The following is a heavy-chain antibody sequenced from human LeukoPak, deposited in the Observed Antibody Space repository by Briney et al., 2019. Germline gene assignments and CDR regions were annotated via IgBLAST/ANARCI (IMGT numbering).Heavy chain of an antibody. V-gene: IGHV3-30*02. CDR1: GFTFSSYG. J-gene: IGHJ4*02. D-gene: IGHD4-11*01. CDR2: IRYDGSNK. CDR3: AKDSAVTTRHGGYDY. Sequence: GGSLRLSCAASGFTFSSYGMHWVRQAPGKGLEWVAFIRYDGSNKYYADSVKGRFTISRDNSKSTIYLQMNTLRAGVSAVYYWAKDSAVTTRHGGYDYWGQGTLVTVSS.